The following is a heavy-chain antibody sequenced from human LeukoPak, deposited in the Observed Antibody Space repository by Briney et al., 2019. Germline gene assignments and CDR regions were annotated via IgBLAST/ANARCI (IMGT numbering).Heavy chain of an antibody. CDR2: IGYDGSNK. Sequence: GGSLRLSCAGSGFTFGGYAMHWVRRVPGKGLEWVPVIGYDGSNKYYADSVKGRFTISRDNSKNTLYLQMNSLRAEDTAVYYCARGDSGYGYYYYGMDVWGQGTTVTVSS. CDR1: GFTFGGYA. J-gene: IGHJ6*02. CDR3: ARGDSGYGYYYYGMDV. V-gene: IGHV3-33*01. D-gene: IGHD5-12*01.